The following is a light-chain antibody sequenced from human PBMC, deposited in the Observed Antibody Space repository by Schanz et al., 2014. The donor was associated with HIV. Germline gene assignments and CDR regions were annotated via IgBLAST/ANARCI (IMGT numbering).Light chain of an antibody. J-gene: IGKJ2*01. Sequence: AIRITQSPSSLSASTGDRVTITCRASQGISNSLAWYQQKPGKGPKLLIYAASTLQTGVPSRFSGSGSGTDFTLTISNLQPEDFATYYCQQCVTYPYTFGQGTKLDIK. CDR3: QQCVTYPYT. CDR2: AAS. CDR1: QGISNS. V-gene: IGKV1-8*01.